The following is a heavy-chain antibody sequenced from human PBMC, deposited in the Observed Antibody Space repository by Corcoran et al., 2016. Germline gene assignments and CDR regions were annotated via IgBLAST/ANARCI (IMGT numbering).Heavy chain of an antibody. V-gene: IGHV3-21*01. Sequence: EVQLVESGGGLVKPGGSLRLSCAASRFTFSSYSMNWVRQAPGKGLEWVSSISSSSSYIYYADSVKGRFTISRDNAKNSLYLQMNSLRAEDTAVDYCARDQAIKYFDYWGQGTLVTVSS. CDR1: RFTFSSYS. J-gene: IGHJ4*02. CDR3: ARDQAIKYFDY. CDR2: ISSSSSYI. D-gene: IGHD2-21*01.